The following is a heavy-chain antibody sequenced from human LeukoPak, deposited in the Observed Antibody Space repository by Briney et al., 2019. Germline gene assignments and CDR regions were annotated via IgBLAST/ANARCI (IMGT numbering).Heavy chain of an antibody. J-gene: IGHJ5*02. CDR2: IFNGGST. D-gene: IGHD5-24*01. Sequence: SETLSLTCTVSGDSISSGSYYWGWIRQPRGKGLEWIGNIFNGGSTYYNPSLKSRVTISLDTSKNQFSLRLTSVTAADTAVYFCARSRGVPRWFGPWGQGTLVAVSS. V-gene: IGHV4-39*07. CDR1: GDSISSGSYY. CDR3: ARSRGVPRWFGP.